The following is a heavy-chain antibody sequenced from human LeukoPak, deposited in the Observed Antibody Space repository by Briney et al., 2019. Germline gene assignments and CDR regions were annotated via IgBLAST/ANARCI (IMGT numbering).Heavy chain of an antibody. Sequence: GSLRLSCADSGFLFSSYAINWVRQPPGKGLEWIGEIYHSGRTNYSPSLKSRVTISVDKSKNQFSLKLSSVTAADTAVYYCARGLVIPMTGWGPWELPPAGHDYWGQGTLVTVSS. CDR1: GFLFSSYAI. CDR3: ARGLVIPMTGWGPWELPPAGHDY. D-gene: IGHD1-26*01. CDR2: IYHSGRT. J-gene: IGHJ4*02. V-gene: IGHV4-4*02.